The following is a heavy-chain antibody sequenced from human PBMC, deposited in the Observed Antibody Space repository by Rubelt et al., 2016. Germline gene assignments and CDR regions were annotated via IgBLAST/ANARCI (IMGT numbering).Heavy chain of an antibody. CDR2: IHYRGST. D-gene: IGHD6-19*01. V-gene: IGHV4-59*01. Sequence: QVQLQESGPGLVKSSETLSLTCTVSGGSISSYYWSWIRQPPGKGLEWIAYIHYRGSTKYDPSLKSRVTISVDTSKNQFSLSVNSVTAADTAVYYCARHPLSSGCPDYWGQGTLVTVSS. CDR1: GGSISSYY. CDR3: ARHPLSSGCPDY. J-gene: IGHJ4*02.